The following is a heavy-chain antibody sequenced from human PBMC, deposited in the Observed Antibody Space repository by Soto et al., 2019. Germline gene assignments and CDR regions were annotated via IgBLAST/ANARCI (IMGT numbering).Heavy chain of an antibody. CDR1: GFTFSSYS. D-gene: IGHD2-15*01. Sequence: AGGSLRLSSAAPGFTFSSYSMNWVRQAPGKGLEWVSYISSSSSTIYYADSVKGRFTISRDNAKNSLYLQMNSLRDEDTAVYYCARSPGDSRPYYYYYGMDVWGQGTTVTVSS. CDR3: ARSPGDSRPYYYYYGMDV. CDR2: ISSSSSTI. V-gene: IGHV3-48*02. J-gene: IGHJ6*02.